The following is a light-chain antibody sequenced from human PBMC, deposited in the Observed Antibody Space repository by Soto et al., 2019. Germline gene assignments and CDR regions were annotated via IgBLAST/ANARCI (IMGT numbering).Light chain of an antibody. J-gene: IGKJ2*01. V-gene: IGKV1-39*01. Sequence: DIQMTQSPSSLSASVGDRFTITCRASQSISSYLNWYQQKPGKAPKLLIYAASSLQSGVPSRFSGSGSGTEFTLTISSLQSEDFGVYYCQQYNNWPPYTFGQGTKVDIK. CDR1: QSISSY. CDR2: AAS. CDR3: QQYNNWPPYT.